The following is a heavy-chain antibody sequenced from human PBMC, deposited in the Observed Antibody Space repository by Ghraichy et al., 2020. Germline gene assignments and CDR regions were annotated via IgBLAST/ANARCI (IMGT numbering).Heavy chain of an antibody. D-gene: IGHD2-8*02. V-gene: IGHV4-61*08. CDR1: GGSVNSGAYY. J-gene: IGHJ4*02. Sequence: TLSLTCTVSGGSVNSGAYYWSWIRQPPGEGPEWVGYVFYTGSTNYNPSLKSRLTISVDTSKNQFSLKLRYVTAADTAVYYCARTRDTGTYLRVFDYWGQGTLVTVSS. CDR2: VFYTGST. CDR3: ARTRDTGTYLRVFDY.